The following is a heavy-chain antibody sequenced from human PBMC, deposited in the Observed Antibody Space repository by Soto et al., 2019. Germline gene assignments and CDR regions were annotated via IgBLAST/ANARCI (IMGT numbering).Heavy chain of an antibody. Sequence: QVQLQESGPGLVKPSETLSLTCTVSGGSISSNYWSWIRQPPGKELEWIGYIYYSGSTSYNPSLKSRVTISVDTSKNQFSLKLSSVTAADTAVYYCARRHGPFDFWGQGTLVTVSS. CDR1: GGSISSNY. V-gene: IGHV4-59*01. CDR3: ARRHGPFDF. J-gene: IGHJ4*02. CDR2: IYYSGST.